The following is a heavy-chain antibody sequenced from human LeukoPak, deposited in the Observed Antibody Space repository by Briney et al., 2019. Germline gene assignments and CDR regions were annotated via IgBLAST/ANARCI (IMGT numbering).Heavy chain of an antibody. J-gene: IGHJ4*02. Sequence: PGGSLRLSCAASGFTFSSYAMHWVRQAPGKGLEWVAVISYDGSNKYYADSVKGRFTISRDNSKNTLYLQMNSLRAEDTAVYYCAREGTYYDFWSGQTTFDYWGQGTLVTVSS. D-gene: IGHD3-3*01. CDR1: GFTFSSYA. CDR2: ISYDGSNK. CDR3: AREGTYYDFWSGQTTFDY. V-gene: IGHV3-30-3*01.